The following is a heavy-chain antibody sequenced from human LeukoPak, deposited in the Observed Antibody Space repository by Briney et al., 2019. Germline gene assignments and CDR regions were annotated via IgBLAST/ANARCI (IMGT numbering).Heavy chain of an antibody. CDR1: GFPFSTYW. CDR3: GRDSFETDIDY. CDR2: IKEDGSEK. Sequence: GGSLRLSCAASGFPFSTYWMSWARQAPGKGLERVANIKEDGSEKYYVASLKGRFTISRDNVKNSLYLQINSLRAEDTAVYYCGRDSFETDIDYWGQGTLVTVSS. D-gene: IGHD1-14*01. V-gene: IGHV3-7*01. J-gene: IGHJ4*02.